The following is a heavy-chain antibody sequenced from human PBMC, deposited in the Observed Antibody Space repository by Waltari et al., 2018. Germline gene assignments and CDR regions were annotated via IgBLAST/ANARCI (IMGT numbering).Heavy chain of an antibody. V-gene: IGHV4-34*01. CDR3: ARAVRYCSSTSCFYYYYYGMDV. Sequence: QVQLQQWGAGLLKPSETLSLTCAVYGGSFSGYYWIWIRQPPGTGLEWIGEINHSGSTNYNPSLKSRVTISVDTSKNQFSLKLSSVTAADTAVYYCARAVRYCSSTSCFYYYYYGMDVWGQGTTVTVSS. J-gene: IGHJ6*02. D-gene: IGHD2-2*01. CDR2: INHSGST. CDR1: GGSFSGYY.